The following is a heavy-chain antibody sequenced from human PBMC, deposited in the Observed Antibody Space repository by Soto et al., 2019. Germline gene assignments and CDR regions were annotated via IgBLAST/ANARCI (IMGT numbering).Heavy chain of an antibody. V-gene: IGHV4-39*01. Sequence: SETLSLTCTVSGGSVSSSSYYWGWIRQPPGKGLEWIGSGYYTGSSYYNPSLKSRVTISVDTSKNQFSLKLSSVTAADTAVYYCARHGEWRNLYYYYGMDVWGRGTTVTVSS. CDR3: ARHGEWRNLYYYYGMDV. CDR1: GGSVSSSSYY. J-gene: IGHJ6*02. D-gene: IGHD3-10*01. CDR2: GYYTGSS.